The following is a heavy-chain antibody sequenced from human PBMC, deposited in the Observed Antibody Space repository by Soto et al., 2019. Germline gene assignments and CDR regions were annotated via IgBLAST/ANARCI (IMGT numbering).Heavy chain of an antibody. V-gene: IGHV4-34*01. D-gene: IGHD2-2*01. CDR2: INHSGST. CDR3: ARCQIQDIGVVPAGPRRVNNWFDP. J-gene: IGHJ5*02. CDR1: GGSFSGYY. Sequence: SETLSLTCAVYGGSFSGYYWSWIRQPPGKGLEWIGEINHSGSTNYNPSLKSRVTISVDTSKNQFSLKLSSVTAADTAVYYCARCQIQDIGVVPAGPRRVNNWFDPWGQGTLVTVSS.